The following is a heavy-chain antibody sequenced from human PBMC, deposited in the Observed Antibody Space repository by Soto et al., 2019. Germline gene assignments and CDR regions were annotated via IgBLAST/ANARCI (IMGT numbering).Heavy chain of an antibody. Sequence: SCKASGFTFSSYAMSWVRQAPGKGLEWVSAISGSGGSTYYADSVKGRFTISRDNSKNTLYLQMNSLRAEDTAVYYCAKAGLSMDYYYMDVWGKGTTVTVSS. CDR2: ISGSGGST. V-gene: IGHV3-23*01. J-gene: IGHJ6*03. CDR1: GFTFSSYA. CDR3: AKAGLSMDYYYMDV. D-gene: IGHD2-8*01.